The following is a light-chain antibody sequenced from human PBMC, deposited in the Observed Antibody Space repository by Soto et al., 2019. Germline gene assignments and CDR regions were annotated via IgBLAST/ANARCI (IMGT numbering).Light chain of an antibody. J-gene: IGLJ1*01. CDR3: TSFTSDMLYV. CDR1: SSDFGGYNY. CDR2: HVS. Sequence: QSALTQPASVSPSPGQSITISCTGTSSDFGGYNYVSLYQQYPGKVPKLLIYHVSNRPSGVSNRFSGSKSGNTASLTISGLQAEDEADYFCTSFTSDMLYVFGTGTKVTVL. V-gene: IGLV2-14*03.